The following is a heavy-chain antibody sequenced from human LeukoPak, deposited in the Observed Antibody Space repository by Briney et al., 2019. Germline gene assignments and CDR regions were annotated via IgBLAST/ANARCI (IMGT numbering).Heavy chain of an antibody. CDR2: IYSGGNT. Sequence: PGGSLRLSCTVSGFSVSGHYMAWVRQAPGKGLQWVSVIYSGGNTYYADSVEGRFTISRDNPKNTLYLQMNSLGAEDTAVYYCTRVYAWHFDYWGQGALVTVSS. J-gene: IGHJ4*02. CDR1: GFSVSGHY. CDR3: TRVYAWHFDY. V-gene: IGHV3-53*01. D-gene: IGHD2-2*01.